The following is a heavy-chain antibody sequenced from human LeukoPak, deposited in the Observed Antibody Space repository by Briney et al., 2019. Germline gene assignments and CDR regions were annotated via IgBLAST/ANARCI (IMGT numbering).Heavy chain of an antibody. CDR1: GFTFNTYT. V-gene: IGHV3-21*01. J-gene: IGHJ4*02. CDR2: ISSSSSYI. D-gene: IGHD3-22*01. CDR3: ARGEYYYDSSGYYHFDY. Sequence: PGGSLRLSCAASGFTFNTYTMNWVRQAPGKGLEWVSSISSSSSYIYYADSVKGRFTISRDNAKNSLYLQMNSLRAEDTAVYYCARGEYYYDSSGYYHFDYWGPGTLVTVSS.